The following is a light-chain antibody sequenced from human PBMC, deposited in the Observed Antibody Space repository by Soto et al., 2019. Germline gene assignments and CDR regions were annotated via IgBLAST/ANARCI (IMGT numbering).Light chain of an antibody. CDR3: VAWDDTLSAYV. V-gene: IGLV1-47*01. J-gene: IGLJ1*01. CDR1: SSNVGSHY. Sequence: QSVLTQPLSGTGAHLQGIRLFCSGSSSNVGSHYVYWYQQFPGMAPKLLIYKNNQRPSGVPERFSGSKSGTSASLDISGLRTEDEADYYCVAWDDTLSAYVFGTGTKVTVL. CDR2: KNN.